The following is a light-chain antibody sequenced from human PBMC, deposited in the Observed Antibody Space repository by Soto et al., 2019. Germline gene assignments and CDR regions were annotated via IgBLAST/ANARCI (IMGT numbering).Light chain of an antibody. CDR2: DAS. Sequence: EIVLTQSPVTLSLSPGERATLSCRASQSVSSSLAWYQHKPGQAPRLLIYDASNRATGIPARFSGSGSETDFNLTVSSLEPEDFAIYYCQQRSDCPLSFGGGTKVEIK. CDR3: QQRSDCPLS. CDR1: QSVSSS. J-gene: IGKJ4*01. V-gene: IGKV3-11*01.